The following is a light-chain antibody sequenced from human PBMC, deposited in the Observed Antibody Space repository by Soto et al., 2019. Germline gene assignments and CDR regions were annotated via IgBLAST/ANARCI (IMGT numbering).Light chain of an antibody. V-gene: IGLV1-51*01. CDR1: DSSIGNTY. CDR2: YND. J-gene: IGLJ1*01. Sequence: QSVLTQPPSVSAAPAQNVTISCSRGDSSIGNTYVSWYQQLPGRGPKLLIYYNDKRPSGIPDRFSGSKSGRSATLGITGLQTGDEADYYCGTWDNSLSAYVFGTGTKLTVL. CDR3: GTWDNSLSAYV.